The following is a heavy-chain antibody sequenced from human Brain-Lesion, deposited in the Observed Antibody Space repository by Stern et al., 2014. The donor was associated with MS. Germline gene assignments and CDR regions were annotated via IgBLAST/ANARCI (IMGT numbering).Heavy chain of an antibody. V-gene: IGHV4-39*01. Sequence: QLVESGPGLVKPSETLSLTCTVSGGSISSSTYYWAWIRQPPGKGLEWIGNIYYSGFTYYNPSLKSRVTLSVDMSKNQFSLKLSSVTAADTAIYYCARHDSVPRPSQLYSARDRGPGYFDYWGQGTLVTVSS. CDR1: GGSISSSTYY. CDR3: ARHDSVPRPSQLYSARDRGPGYFDY. J-gene: IGHJ4*02. CDR2: IYYSGFT. D-gene: IGHD1-26*01.